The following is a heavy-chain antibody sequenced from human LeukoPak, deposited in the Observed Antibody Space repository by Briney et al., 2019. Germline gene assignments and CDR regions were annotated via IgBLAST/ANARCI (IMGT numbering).Heavy chain of an antibody. V-gene: IGHV1-69*04. Sequence: SVKVSCKASGGTFSSYAISWVRQAPGQGLEWMGRIIPILGIANYAQKFQGRVTMTTDTSTSTAYMELRSLRSDDTAVYYCARVAAVAHRDFDYWGQGTLVTVSS. J-gene: IGHJ4*02. D-gene: IGHD6-19*01. CDR3: ARVAAVAHRDFDY. CDR2: IIPILGIA. CDR1: GGTFSSYA.